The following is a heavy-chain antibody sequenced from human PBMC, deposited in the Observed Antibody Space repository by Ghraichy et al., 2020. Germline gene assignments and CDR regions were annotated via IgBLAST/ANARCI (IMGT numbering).Heavy chain of an antibody. V-gene: IGHV3-30*02. CDR1: GFTFSSYG. Sequence: GGSLRLSCAASGFTFSSYGMHWVRQAPGKGLEWVAFIRYDGSNEYYADSVKGRFTISRDNSKNTLYLQMNSLRAEDTAVYYCAKIAPTVTTRDFDYWGQGTLVTVSS. CDR3: AKIAPTVTTRDFDY. J-gene: IGHJ4*02. CDR2: IRYDGSNE. D-gene: IGHD4-17*01.